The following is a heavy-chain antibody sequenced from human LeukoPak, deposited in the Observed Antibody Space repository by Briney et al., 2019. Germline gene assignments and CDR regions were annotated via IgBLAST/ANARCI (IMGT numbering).Heavy chain of an antibody. CDR2: IYYGGST. Sequence: SETLSLTCTVSGDPISNSRYYWGWIRQPPGKGLDWIASIYYGGSTFYNPSLKSRVTISVDTSKNQFSLTLSSVTAADTAVYYCARQVLGSSSWYWFDPWGQGTLVTVSS. CDR1: GDPISNSRYY. V-gene: IGHV4-39*01. D-gene: IGHD6-13*01. J-gene: IGHJ5*02. CDR3: ARQVLGSSSWYWFDP.